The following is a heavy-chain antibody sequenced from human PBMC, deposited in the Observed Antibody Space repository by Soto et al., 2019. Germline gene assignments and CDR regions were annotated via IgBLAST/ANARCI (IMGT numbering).Heavy chain of an antibody. CDR3: ARGGGAIVATAYYYYYYGMDV. CDR2: TYYSGST. Sequence: SETLSLTCTVSGGSISSYYLSWIRQPPGKGLEWIGYTYYSGSTNYNPSLKSRVTISVDTSKNQFSLKLSSVTAADTAVYYCARGGGAIVATAYYYYYYGMDVWGQGTTVTVSS. CDR1: GGSISSYY. D-gene: IGHD5-12*01. V-gene: IGHV4-59*01. J-gene: IGHJ6*02.